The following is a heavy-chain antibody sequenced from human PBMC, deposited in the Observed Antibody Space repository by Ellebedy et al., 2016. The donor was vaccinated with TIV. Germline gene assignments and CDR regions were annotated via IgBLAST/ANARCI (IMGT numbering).Heavy chain of an antibody. CDR3: AKEGRRDGYNWIDF. V-gene: IGHV3-43*02. J-gene: IGHJ5*01. Sequence: PGGSLRLSCAASGFTFDHYAMHWVRQAPGKALEWVFLISADGGSTDYIDSVKGRFTISRDNSKNSLYLQMNSLRTEDTALYYCAKEGRRDGYNWIDFWGQGTLVTVSS. D-gene: IGHD5-24*01. CDR1: GFTFDHYA. CDR2: ISADGGST.